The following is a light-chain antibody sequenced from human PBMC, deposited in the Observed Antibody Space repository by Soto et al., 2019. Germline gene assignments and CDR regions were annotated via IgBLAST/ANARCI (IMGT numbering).Light chain of an antibody. CDR2: NAT. Sequence: QAVVTQEPSLTVSPGGTVTLTCGSSTGVVTSGHFPYWFQQKPGQVPRTLISNATNKHSWTPARFSGSLLGGKAALTLSGAQPEDEAEYFCSLCYPGSVIFGGGTQLTVL. J-gene: IGLJ7*01. CDR3: SLCYPGSVI. V-gene: IGLV7-46*01. CDR1: TGVVTSGHF.